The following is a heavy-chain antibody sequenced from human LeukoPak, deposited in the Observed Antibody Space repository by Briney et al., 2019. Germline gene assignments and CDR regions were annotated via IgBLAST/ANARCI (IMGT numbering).Heavy chain of an antibody. CDR3: ARNGGWTYYFDY. CDR1: GGSISSGSYY. CDR2: IYTSGST. Sequence: PSETLSLTCTVSGGSISSGSYYWSWIRQPAGKGLEWIGRIYTSGSTYYNPSLKSRVTISVDTSKNQFSLKLSSVTAADTAVYYCARNGGWTYYFDYWGQGTLVTVSS. V-gene: IGHV4-61*02. D-gene: IGHD6-19*01. J-gene: IGHJ4*02.